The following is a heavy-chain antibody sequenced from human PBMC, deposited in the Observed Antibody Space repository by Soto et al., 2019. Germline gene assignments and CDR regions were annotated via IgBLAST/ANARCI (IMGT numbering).Heavy chain of an antibody. Sequence: ASVKVSCKVSGYTLTELSMHWVRQAPGKGLEWMGGFDPEDGETIYAQKFQGRVTMTEDTSTDTAYMELSSLRSEDTAVYYCATSDDAEYYFDYWGQGTLVTVSS. CDR2: FDPEDGET. CDR3: ATSDDAEYYFDY. CDR1: GYTLTELS. J-gene: IGHJ4*02. V-gene: IGHV1-24*01. D-gene: IGHD1-1*01.